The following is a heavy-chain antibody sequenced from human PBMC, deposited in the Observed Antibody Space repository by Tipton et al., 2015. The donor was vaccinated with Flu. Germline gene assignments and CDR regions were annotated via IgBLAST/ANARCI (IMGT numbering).Heavy chain of an antibody. Sequence: QLVQSGGGLVKPGGSLRLTCAASGFTFNDYYISWIRQAPGKGLEWVSYISGSGSTIYYADSVRGRFTISRDNGKNSVSLQMNSLRAEDTAVYYCARHPDSAFDFRGQGTLVTVSS. CDR1: GFTFNDYY. D-gene: IGHD2-15*01. J-gene: IGHJ4*02. CDR2: ISGSGSTI. V-gene: IGHV3-11*04. CDR3: ARHPDSAFDF.